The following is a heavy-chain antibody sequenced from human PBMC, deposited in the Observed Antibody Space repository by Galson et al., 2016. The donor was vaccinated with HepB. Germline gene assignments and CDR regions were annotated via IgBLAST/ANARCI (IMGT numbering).Heavy chain of an antibody. J-gene: IGHJ3*02. CDR3: ASRGGYDAFDI. D-gene: IGHD5-12*01. Sequence: SVKVSCKASSDTLSNYGFSWVRQAPGQGLEWMGGVNTYTGDADYPQRFQDRVTMTTDTSTKTAYMELRSLRSDDTAGYYCASRGGYDAFDIWGQGTMITVSS. CDR2: VNTYTGDA. V-gene: IGHV1-18*01. CDR1: SDTLSNYG.